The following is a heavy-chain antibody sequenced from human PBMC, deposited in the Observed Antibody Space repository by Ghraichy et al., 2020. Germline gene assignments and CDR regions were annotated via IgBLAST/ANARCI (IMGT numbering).Heavy chain of an antibody. Sequence: GGSLRLSCAASGFTFSTYAMRWVRQAAGKGLEWVSSISDSGADRFYADSVKGRFTISRDNSKNTLYLQMNSLRAEDTAVYYCAKKYSSSSKYIDYWGQGTLVTCSS. D-gene: IGHD6-6*01. J-gene: IGHJ4*02. CDR3: AKKYSSSSKYIDY. CDR2: ISDSGADR. V-gene: IGHV3-23*01. CDR1: GFTFSTYA.